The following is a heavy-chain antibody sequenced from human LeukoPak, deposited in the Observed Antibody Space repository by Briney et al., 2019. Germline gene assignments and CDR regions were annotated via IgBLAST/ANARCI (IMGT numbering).Heavy chain of an antibody. D-gene: IGHD4-17*01. CDR1: GYTFTGYY. V-gene: IGHV1-2*02. Sequence: VASVKVSCKASGYTFTGYYMHWVRQAPGQGLEWMGWINPNSGGTNYAQKFQGRVTMTRDTSISTAYMELSRLRSDDTAVYYCARAEVTSYYYYGMDVWGQGTTVTVSS. J-gene: IGHJ6*02. CDR3: ARAEVTSYYYYGMDV. CDR2: INPNSGGT.